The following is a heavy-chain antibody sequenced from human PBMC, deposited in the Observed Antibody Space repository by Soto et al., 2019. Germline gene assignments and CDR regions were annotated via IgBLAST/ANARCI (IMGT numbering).Heavy chain of an antibody. CDR2: IYPGDSDT. D-gene: IGHD4-17*01. J-gene: IGHJ4*02. V-gene: IGHV5-51*01. CDR3: ARQDDDYGGNSEVCFDY. Sequence: GESLKISCKGSGYSFTSYWIGWVRQMPGKGLEWMGIIYPGDSDTRYSPSFQGQVTISADKSISTAYLQWSSLKASDTAMYYCARQDDDYGGNSEVCFDYWGQGTLVTVSS. CDR1: GYSFTSYW.